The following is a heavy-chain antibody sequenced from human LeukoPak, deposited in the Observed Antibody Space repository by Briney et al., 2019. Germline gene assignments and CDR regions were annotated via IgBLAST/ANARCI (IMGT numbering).Heavy chain of an antibody. CDR2: INPNSGGT. J-gene: IGHJ4*02. CDR3: AILTSPNYYDSSGYYSDKAPFDY. V-gene: IGHV1-2*02. D-gene: IGHD3-22*01. CDR1: GYTFTCYY. Sequence: ALVKVSCKASGYTFTCYYMHWVRQAPRQGLEWMGWINPNSGGTNYAQKFQGRVTMTRDTSISTAYMELSRLRSDDTAVYYCAILTSPNYYDSSGYYSDKAPFDYWGQGTLVTVSS.